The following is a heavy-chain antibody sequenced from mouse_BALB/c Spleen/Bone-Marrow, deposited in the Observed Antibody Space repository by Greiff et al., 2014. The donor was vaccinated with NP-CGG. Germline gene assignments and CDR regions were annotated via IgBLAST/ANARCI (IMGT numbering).Heavy chain of an antibody. CDR3: ARSNYVGYYAMDY. D-gene: IGHD1-1*01. V-gene: IGHV5-17*02. J-gene: IGHJ4*01. CDR1: GFTFSSFG. Sequence: EVQLVESGGGLVQPGGSRKLSCAASGFTFSSFGIHWVRQAPEKGLEWVAYISSDSSTTYYADTVKGRFTISRDNPKNTLFLQMTSLRSEDTAMYYCARSNYVGYYAMDYWGQGTSVTVSS. CDR2: ISSDSSTT.